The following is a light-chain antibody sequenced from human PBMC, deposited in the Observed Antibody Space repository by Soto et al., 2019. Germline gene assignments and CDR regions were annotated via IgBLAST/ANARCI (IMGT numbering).Light chain of an antibody. CDR3: LQYGRLPNT. V-gene: IGKV3-20*01. Sequence: IVLTQSPGTLSLSPGERATLSCRASQSVTSSFLAWYQQKPGQTPRLLIYDASSRATGIPDRFSGSGSGTDFTLTISRLEPEDFAVYYCLQYGRLPNTFGQGTTLEIE. J-gene: IGKJ2*01. CDR2: DAS. CDR1: QSVTSSF.